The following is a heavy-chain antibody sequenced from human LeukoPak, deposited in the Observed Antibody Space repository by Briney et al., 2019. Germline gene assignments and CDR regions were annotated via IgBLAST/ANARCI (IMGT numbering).Heavy chain of an antibody. J-gene: IGHJ5*02. CDR2: IWYDGSNK. CDR1: GFTFSSYG. V-gene: IGHV3-33*01. Sequence: GGSLRLSCAASGFTFSSYGMHWVRQAPGKGLEWVAVIWYDGSNKYYADSVKGRFTISRDNSKNTLYLQMNSLRAEDTAVYYCARESPYGSGGCHQNNWFDPWGQGTLVTVSS. D-gene: IGHD3-10*01. CDR3: ARESPYGSGGCHQNNWFDP.